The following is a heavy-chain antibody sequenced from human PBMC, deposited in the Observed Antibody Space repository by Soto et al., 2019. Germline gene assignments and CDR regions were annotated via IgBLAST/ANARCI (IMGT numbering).Heavy chain of an antibody. CDR3: ARDSSSGAEYFQH. D-gene: IGHD6-19*01. V-gene: IGHV4-30-4*01. Sequence: SETLSLTCTVSGGSISSGDYYWSWLRQPPGKGLEWIGYIYYSGSTYYNPSLKSRVTISVDTSKNQFSLKLSSVTAADTAVYYCARDSSSGAEYFQHWGQGTLVTVSS. CDR2: IYYSGST. J-gene: IGHJ1*01. CDR1: GGSISSGDYY.